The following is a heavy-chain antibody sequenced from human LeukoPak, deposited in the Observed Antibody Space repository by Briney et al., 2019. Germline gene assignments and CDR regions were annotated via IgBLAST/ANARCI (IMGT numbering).Heavy chain of an antibody. J-gene: IGHJ4*02. CDR3: ASYPGYSYGYNYFDY. D-gene: IGHD5-18*01. Sequence: ASVKVSCKASGYTFTSHHIHWVRQAPGQGHEWMGIINPSGGSTNCGQKFQGRVTMTRDMSTSTVYMELSSLRSDDTAVYYCASYPGYSYGYNYFDYWGQGTLVTVSS. CDR2: INPSGGST. CDR1: GYTFTSHH. V-gene: IGHV1-46*01.